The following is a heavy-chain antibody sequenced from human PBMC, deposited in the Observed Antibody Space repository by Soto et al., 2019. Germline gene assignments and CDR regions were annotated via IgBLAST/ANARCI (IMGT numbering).Heavy chain of an antibody. CDR1: GGSISSRSYY. J-gene: IGHJ5*02. D-gene: IGHD6-13*01. V-gene: IGHV4-39*01. CDR2: IYYSGST. CDR3: SRHQSHSSSYVDP. Sequence: QLQLQESGPGLVKPSETLSLTCTVSGGSISSRSYYWGWIRQPPGKGLEWIGSIYYSGSTYYTPALKRPVTIYVDTSKNQFSLKLSSVTAADTAVYYCSRHQSHSSSYVDPWGQGTLVTVSS.